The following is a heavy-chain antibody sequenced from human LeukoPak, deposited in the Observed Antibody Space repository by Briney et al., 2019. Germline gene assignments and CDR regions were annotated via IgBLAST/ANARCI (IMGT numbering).Heavy chain of an antibody. J-gene: IGHJ4*02. CDR2: ISAGGGDT. CDR3: AKDFGSSGWRYYFDY. Sequence: PGGSLRLSCAASRFTFSTYTMAWVRQVPGKGLEWVSAISAGGGDTFYADSVKGRFTISRDNSNNTLYLQMNSLRGEDMAVYYCAKDFGSSGWRYYFDYWGQGTLVTVSS. D-gene: IGHD6-19*01. V-gene: IGHV3-23*01. CDR1: RFTFSTYT.